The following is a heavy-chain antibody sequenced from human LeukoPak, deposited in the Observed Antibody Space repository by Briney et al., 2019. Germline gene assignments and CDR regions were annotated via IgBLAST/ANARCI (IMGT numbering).Heavy chain of an antibody. CDR3: AREGYGSGSLGYYYYMDV. V-gene: IGHV1-2*02. CDR1: GYTFTGYY. CDR2: IIPNSGGT. Sequence: ASVKVSCKASGYTFTGYYMHWVRQAPGQGLEWMGWIIPNSGGTNYAQKFQGRVTMTRDTSISTAYMELSRLRSDDTAVYYCAREGYGSGSLGYYYYMDVWGKGTTVTISS. J-gene: IGHJ6*03. D-gene: IGHD3-10*01.